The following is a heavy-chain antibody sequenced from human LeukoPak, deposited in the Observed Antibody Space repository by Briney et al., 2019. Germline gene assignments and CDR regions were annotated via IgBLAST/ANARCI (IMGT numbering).Heavy chain of an antibody. Sequence: GASVKVSCKTSNYTFINYGISWVRQAPGQGLEWMGWISAYTGITSFAQKFQGRVTVTTDTSTSTAYMELRSLRLDDTAVYYCARDLIYTTSWYDHWGQGTLVTVSS. CDR2: ISAYTGIT. CDR1: NYTFINYG. J-gene: IGHJ5*02. CDR3: ARDLIYTTSWYDH. V-gene: IGHV1-18*01. D-gene: IGHD1-26*01.